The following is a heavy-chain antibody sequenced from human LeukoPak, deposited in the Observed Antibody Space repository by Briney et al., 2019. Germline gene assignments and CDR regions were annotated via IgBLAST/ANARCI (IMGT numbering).Heavy chain of an antibody. J-gene: IGHJ4*02. Sequence: GGSLRLSCAASGFTFSSYGMHWVRQAPGKGLEWVAFIRYDESTKFYAGSVKGRFTISRDNSKTTLYLQMNSLRAEDTAVHYCAKDLPAVYFDYWGQGTLVTVSS. CDR3: AKDLPAVYFDY. CDR1: GFTFSSYG. V-gene: IGHV3-30*02. CDR2: IRYDESTK. D-gene: IGHD2-2*01.